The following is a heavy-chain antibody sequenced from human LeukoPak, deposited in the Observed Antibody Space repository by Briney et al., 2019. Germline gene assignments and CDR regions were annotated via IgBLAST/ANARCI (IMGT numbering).Heavy chain of an antibody. D-gene: IGHD2-15*01. CDR1: GSSFTSYW. Sequence: GASLQISCKGSGSSFTSYWIGWVRPLPGKGLEWMGIIYPGDSDTRYSPSFQGQVTISADKSISTAYLQWSSLKASDTAMYYCASRGSSPDYYYMDVWGKGTTVTVSS. V-gene: IGHV5-51*01. J-gene: IGHJ6*03. CDR3: ASRGSSPDYYYMDV. CDR2: IYPGDSDT.